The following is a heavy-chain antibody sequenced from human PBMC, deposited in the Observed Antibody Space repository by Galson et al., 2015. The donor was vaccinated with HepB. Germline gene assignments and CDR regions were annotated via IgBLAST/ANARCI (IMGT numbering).Heavy chain of an antibody. CDR2: IDPSDSYI. V-gene: IGHV5-10-1*01. CDR3: ATSYYYDSSGYKGAIDY. J-gene: IGHJ4*02. D-gene: IGHD3-22*01. Sequence: QSGAEGKKPGESLRISCKGSGYRFTNYWISWVRQMPGKGLEWMGRIDPSDSYIKYSPSFQGHVTISADKSISTAYLQWSSLKASDTAMYYCATSYYYDSSGYKGAIDYWGQGTLVTVSP. CDR1: GYRFTNYW.